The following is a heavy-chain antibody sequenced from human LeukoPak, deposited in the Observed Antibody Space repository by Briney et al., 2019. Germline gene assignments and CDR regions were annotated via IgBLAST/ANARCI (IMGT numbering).Heavy chain of an antibody. CDR2: INHSGST. CDR1: GGSFSGYY. V-gene: IGHV4-34*01. Sequence: SETLSLTCAVYGGSFSGYYWSWIRQPPGKGLEWIGEINHSGSTNYNPSLKSRVTISVDTSKNQFSLKLSSVTAADTAVYYCASGTRGSSSSGGDFDYWGQGTLVTVSS. J-gene: IGHJ4*02. CDR3: ASGTRGSSSSGGDFDY. D-gene: IGHD6-6*01.